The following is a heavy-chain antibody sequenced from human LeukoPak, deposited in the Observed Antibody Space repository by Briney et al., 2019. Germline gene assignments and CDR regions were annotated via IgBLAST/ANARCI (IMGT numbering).Heavy chain of an antibody. CDR1: GGTFNYYT. CDR2: IVPMFGIP. V-gene: IGHV1-69*02. D-gene: IGHD2-8*01. Sequence: SVKVSCKASGGTFNYYTINWVRQAPGQGLEWMGRIVPMFGIPDYAQKFQGRVTLTADKPTSTAYMELSSLRSEDTAMYYCAIMGGSTTRAVDYWAQGTLVTVSS. J-gene: IGHJ4*02. CDR3: AIMGGSTTRAVDY.